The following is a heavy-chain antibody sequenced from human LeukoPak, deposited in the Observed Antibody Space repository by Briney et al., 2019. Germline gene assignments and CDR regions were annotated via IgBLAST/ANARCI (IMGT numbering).Heavy chain of an antibody. V-gene: IGHV1-69-2*01. D-gene: IGHD1-26*01. CDR2: VVPEDGET. J-gene: IGHJ4*02. Sequence: ASVKISCMVSGYTFTDYFMHWVQQTPGKGVGWMGLVVPEDGETIYAEKFQGRVTITADTSTDTAYMELSSLRSEDTAVYYCATARIVGATNTFDYWGQGTLVTVSS. CDR1: GYTFTDYF. CDR3: ATARIVGATNTFDY.